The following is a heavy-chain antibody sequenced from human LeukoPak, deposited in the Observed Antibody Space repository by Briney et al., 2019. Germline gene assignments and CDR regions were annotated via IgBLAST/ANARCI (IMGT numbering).Heavy chain of an antibody. Sequence: SETLSLTCAVYGGSFSGYYWSWIRQPPGKGLEWIGEINHSGSTDYNPSLKSRVTISVDTSKNQFSLKLSSVTAADTAVYYCASGRVSGFWSGTPLDYWGQGTLVTVSS. V-gene: IGHV4-34*01. CDR3: ASGRVSGFWSGTPLDY. J-gene: IGHJ4*02. CDR1: GGSFSGYY. CDR2: INHSGST. D-gene: IGHD3-3*01.